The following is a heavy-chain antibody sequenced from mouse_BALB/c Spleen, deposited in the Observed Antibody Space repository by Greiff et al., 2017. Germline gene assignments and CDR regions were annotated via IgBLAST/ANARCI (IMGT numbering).Heavy chain of an antibody. J-gene: IGHJ3*01. CDR2: ISYDGSN. CDR3: AREDDYYGSSHGGFAY. CDR1: GYSITSGYY. Sequence: EVQVVESGPGLVKPSQSLSLTCSVTGYSITSGYYWNWIRQFPGNKLEWMGYISYDGSNNYNPSLKNRISITRDTSKNQFFLKLNSVTTEDTATYYCAREDDYYGSSHGGFAYWGQGTLVTVSA. V-gene: IGHV3-6*02. D-gene: IGHD1-1*01.